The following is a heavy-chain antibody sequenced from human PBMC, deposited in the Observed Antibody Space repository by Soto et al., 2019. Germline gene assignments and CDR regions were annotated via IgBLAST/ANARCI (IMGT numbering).Heavy chain of an antibody. CDR2: MNPNSGNT. V-gene: IGHV1-8*01. J-gene: IGHJ3*02. Sequence: ASVKVSCKASGYTFTSYDINWVRQATGQGLEWMGWMNPNSGNTGYAQKFQGRVTMTRNTSISTAYMELSSLRSEDTAVYYCARGPLYYDILTGSHDAFDIWGQGTMVTVSS. CDR1: GYTFTSYD. D-gene: IGHD3-9*01. CDR3: ARGPLYYDILTGSHDAFDI.